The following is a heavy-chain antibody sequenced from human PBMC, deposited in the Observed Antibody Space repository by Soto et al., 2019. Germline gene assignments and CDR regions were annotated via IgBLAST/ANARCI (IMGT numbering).Heavy chain of an antibody. D-gene: IGHD2-8*02. Sequence: QVQLVQSGAEVKKPGSSVKVSCKASGGTFSRYTFTWVRHAPGQGLEWMGRIIPILDIPNYAQNFQGRVTMSADKSTSTAYMELSSLRSDDTAVYYCASHVTGVLVPGTSPPGGDNYGWDVWGQGTTVTVSS. J-gene: IGHJ6*02. CDR1: GGTFSRYT. V-gene: IGHV1-69*02. CDR3: ASHVTGVLVPGTSPPGGDNYGWDV. CDR2: IIPILDIP.